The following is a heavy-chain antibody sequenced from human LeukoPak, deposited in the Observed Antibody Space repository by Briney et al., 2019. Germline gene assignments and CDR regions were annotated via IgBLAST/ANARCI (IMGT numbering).Heavy chain of an antibody. CDR3: ANTYSSGWYVWFDP. J-gene: IGHJ5*02. V-gene: IGHV3-11*04. D-gene: IGHD6-19*01. CDR1: GFTFSDYY. CDR2: ISSSGSTI. Sequence: PGGSLRLSCAASGFTFSDYYMSWIRQAPGKGLEWVSYISSSGSTIYYADSVKGRFTISRDNAKNSLYLQMNSLRAEDTAVYYCANTYSSGWYVWFDPWGQGTLVTVSS.